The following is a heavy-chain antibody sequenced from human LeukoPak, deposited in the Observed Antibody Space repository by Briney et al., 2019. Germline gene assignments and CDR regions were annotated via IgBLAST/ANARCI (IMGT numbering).Heavy chain of an antibody. CDR1: GGSISSGGYY. CDR3: ARDGWYDILTGYPI. Sequence: SETLSLTCTVSGGSISSGGYYWSWIRQHPGKGLEWIGYIYYSGSTYYNPSLKSRVTIPVDTSKNQFSLKLSSVTAADTAVYYCARDGWYDILTGYPIWGQGTMVTVSS. CDR2: IYYSGST. J-gene: IGHJ3*02. V-gene: IGHV4-31*03. D-gene: IGHD3-9*01.